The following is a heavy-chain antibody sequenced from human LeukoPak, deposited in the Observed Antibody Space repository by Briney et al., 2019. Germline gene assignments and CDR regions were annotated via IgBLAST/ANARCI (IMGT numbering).Heavy chain of an antibody. CDR2: IYYSGST. Sequence: SQTLSLTCTVSGGSISSGGYYWSWIRQHPGKGLEWIGYIYYSGSTYYNPSLKSRVTISVDTSKNQFSLKLSSVTAADTAVYYCARDARTSGYDTGWFDPWGQGTLVAVSS. CDR1: GGSISSGGYY. CDR3: ARDARTSGYDTGWFDP. D-gene: IGHD5-12*01. J-gene: IGHJ5*02. V-gene: IGHV4-31*03.